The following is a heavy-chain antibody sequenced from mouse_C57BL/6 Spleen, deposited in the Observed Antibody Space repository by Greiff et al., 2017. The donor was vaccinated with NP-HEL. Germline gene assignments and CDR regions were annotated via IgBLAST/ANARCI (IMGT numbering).Heavy chain of an antibody. J-gene: IGHJ4*01. CDR2: IDPSDSYT. CDR1: GYTFTSYW. CDR3: ARRTGTGDY. Sequence: VQLQQPGAELVMPGASVKLSCKASGYTFTSYWMHWVKQRPGQGLEWIGEIDPSDSYTNYNQKFKGKSTLTVDKSSSTAYMQLSSLTSEDSAVYYCARRTGTGDYWGQGTSVTVSS. D-gene: IGHD4-1*01. V-gene: IGHV1-69*01.